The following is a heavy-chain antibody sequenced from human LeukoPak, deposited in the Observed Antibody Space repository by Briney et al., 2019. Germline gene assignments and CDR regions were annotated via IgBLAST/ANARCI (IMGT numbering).Heavy chain of an antibody. CDR3: ARDLDLRIAAAGNIDY. CDR2: ISWNSGSI. J-gene: IGHJ4*02. V-gene: IGHV3-9*01. CDR1: GFTFDDYA. Sequence: GRSLRLSCAASGFTFDDYAMHWVRQAPGKGLEWVSGISWNSGSIGYADSVKGRFTISRDNAKNSLYLQMNSLRAEDTAVYYCARDLDLRIAAAGNIDYWGQGTLVTVSS. D-gene: IGHD6-13*01.